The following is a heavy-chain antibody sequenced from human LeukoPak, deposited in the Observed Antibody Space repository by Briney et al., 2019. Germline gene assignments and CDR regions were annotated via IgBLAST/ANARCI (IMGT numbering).Heavy chain of an antibody. V-gene: IGHV1-2*02. CDR1: GYTFTGYY. D-gene: IGHD1-20*01. Sequence: ASVTVSCKASGYTFTGYYMHWVRQAPGQGLEWMGWINPNSGGTNYAQKFQGRVTMTRDTSISTAYMELSRLRSDDTAVYYCARALGGRRYGYFDYWGQGTLVTVSS. J-gene: IGHJ4*02. CDR2: INPNSGGT. CDR3: ARALGGRRYGYFDY.